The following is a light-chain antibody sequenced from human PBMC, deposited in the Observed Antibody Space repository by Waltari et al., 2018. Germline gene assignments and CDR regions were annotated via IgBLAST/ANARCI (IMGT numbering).Light chain of an antibody. CDR2: SSN. J-gene: IGLJ3*02. V-gene: IGLV1-44*01. CDR3: AVWDGSLNARV. CDR1: SSNIGSNS. Sequence: QSVLTQAPSASGTPGQRVTVSCSGSSSNIGSNSVNWYQQLPGTAPKLRSYSSNQRASGAPDRVSGSKSGTSASLAISGLQSEDEADYFCAVWDGSLNARVFGGGTKLTVL.